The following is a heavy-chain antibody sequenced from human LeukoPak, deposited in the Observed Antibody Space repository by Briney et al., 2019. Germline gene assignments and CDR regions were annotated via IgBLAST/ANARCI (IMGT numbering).Heavy chain of an antibody. CDR2: INHSGST. CDR3: ARVRYAYSSGWYPDY. Sequence: SETLSLTCAVSGGSFSGYYWSWIRQPPGKGLEWIGEINHSGSTNYNPSLKSRVTISVDTSKNQFSLKLSSVTAADTAVYYCARVRYAYSSGWYPDYWGQGTLVTVSS. CDR1: GGSFSGYY. J-gene: IGHJ4*02. V-gene: IGHV4-34*01. D-gene: IGHD6-19*01.